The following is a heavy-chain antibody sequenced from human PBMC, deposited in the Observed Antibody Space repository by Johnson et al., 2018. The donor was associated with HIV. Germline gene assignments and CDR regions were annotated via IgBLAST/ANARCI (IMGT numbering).Heavy chain of an antibody. CDR1: GFTFSSYG. D-gene: IGHD6-13*01. CDR3: ARGRKDIGAADGLDNDGFDM. CDR2: ISYDGSNK. Sequence: QVQLVESGGGVVQPGGSLRLSRAASGFTFSSYGMHWVRQAPAKGLEWVAVISYDGSNKYYADSVKGRFTISRDNSKTTIYLQMDSLRPDDTALYYCARGRKDIGAADGLDNDGFDMWGQGTLVTVS. J-gene: IGHJ3*02. V-gene: IGHV3-30*19.